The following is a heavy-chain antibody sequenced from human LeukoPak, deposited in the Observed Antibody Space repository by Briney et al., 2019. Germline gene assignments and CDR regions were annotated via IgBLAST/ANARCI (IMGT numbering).Heavy chain of an antibody. V-gene: IGHV3-23*01. J-gene: IGHJ4*02. D-gene: IGHD3-22*01. CDR2: ISGSGDST. CDR1: GFTLRSYV. Sequence: GGSLRLSCVASGFTLRSYVMNWVRQTPGKGLEWVSSISGSGDSTFYADSVKGRFSISRDNAKNSLYLQMNSLRAEDTAVYYCARVTTMIRGYWGQGTLVTVSS. CDR3: ARVTTMIRGY.